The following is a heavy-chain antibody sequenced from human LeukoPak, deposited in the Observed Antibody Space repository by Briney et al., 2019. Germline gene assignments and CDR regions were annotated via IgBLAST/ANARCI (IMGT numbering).Heavy chain of an antibody. J-gene: IGHJ4*02. V-gene: IGHV3-23*01. D-gene: IGHD3-3*01. CDR2: ITGSGGST. Sequence: PGGSLRLSCAASGFTFSNYGLSWVRQAPGKGREWVSVITGSGGSTYYADSVKGRFTISRDNSKNTLYLKMSRRRDEDAVIYYCARDERLVSLLKWGQGTLVTVSS. CDR3: ARDERLVSLLK. CDR1: GFTFSNYG.